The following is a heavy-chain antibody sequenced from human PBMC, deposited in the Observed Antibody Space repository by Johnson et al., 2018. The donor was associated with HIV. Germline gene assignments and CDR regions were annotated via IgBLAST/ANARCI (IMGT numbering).Heavy chain of an antibody. CDR2: IRYDGSNK. CDR1: GFTFSSYG. J-gene: IGHJ3*02. Sequence: QVQLVESGGGVVQPGGSLRLSCAASGFTFSSYGMHWVRQAPGKGLEWVAFIRYDGSNKYSADSVKGRFTISSDNSKNTLYLQMNSLRAEDTAVYYCAKDLRWWLRLHFLYDAFDIWGQGTMVTVSS. D-gene: IGHD5-12*01. CDR3: AKDLRWWLRLHFLYDAFDI. V-gene: IGHV3-30*02.